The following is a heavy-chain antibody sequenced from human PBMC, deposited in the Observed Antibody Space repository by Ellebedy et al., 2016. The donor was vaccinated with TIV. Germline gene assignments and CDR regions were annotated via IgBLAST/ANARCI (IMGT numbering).Heavy chain of an antibody. CDR2: IYHSGTT. V-gene: IGHV4-30-2*01. Sequence: MPSETLSLTFAVSGHSISSGGYSWSWIRQPPGKGLEWIGYIYHSGTTFYNPSLKSRVTLSVDTSKNQFSLVLSSVVAADTAMDYCSRGRLRHLDAFDAWGQGTMVTISS. D-gene: IGHD6-25*01. J-gene: IGHJ3*01. CDR3: SRGRLRHLDAFDA. CDR1: GHSISSGGYS.